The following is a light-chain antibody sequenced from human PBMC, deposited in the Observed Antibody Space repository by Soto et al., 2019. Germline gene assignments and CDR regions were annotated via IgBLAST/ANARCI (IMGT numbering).Light chain of an antibody. CDR3: QQYSASPRT. CDR1: QTVTGNY. V-gene: IGKV3-20*01. J-gene: IGKJ1*01. Sequence: EIVLTQSPCPLSLAAGDRATLSCMASQTVTGNYLAWYHQKPGQAPRLLIHSASSRATGIPDRFSASGTGTDFTLTISRLEPEDFAVYYCQQYSASPRTFGQGTKVDIK. CDR2: SAS.